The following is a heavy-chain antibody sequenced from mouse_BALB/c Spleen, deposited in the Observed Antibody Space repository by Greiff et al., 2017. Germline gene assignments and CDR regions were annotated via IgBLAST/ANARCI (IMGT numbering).Heavy chain of an antibody. CDR3: VRDKDGAWFAY. V-gene: IGHV2-9-2*01. CDR2: IWTGGGT. Sequence: QVQLKESGPGLVAPSQSLSITCTVSGFSLTSYDISWIRQPPGKGLEWLGVIWTGGGTNYNSAFMSRLSISKDNSKSQVFLKMNSLQTDDTAIYYCVRDKDGAWFAYWGQGTLVTVSA. CDR1: GFSLTSYD. J-gene: IGHJ3*01.